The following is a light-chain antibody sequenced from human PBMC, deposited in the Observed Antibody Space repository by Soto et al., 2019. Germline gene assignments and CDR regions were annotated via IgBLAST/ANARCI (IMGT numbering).Light chain of an antibody. CDR2: LGS. CDR3: MQALQTPTT. J-gene: IGKJ1*01. Sequence: DIVMTQSPLSLPVTPGEPASISCRSSQSLLHSNGYNYLDWYLQKPGQSPQLLIYLGSNRVSGVPVRLSGSGSGTDFTLKSSRVEADDVGVYYCMQALQTPTTFGQGTKGEIK. CDR1: QSLLHSNGYNY. V-gene: IGKV2-28*01.